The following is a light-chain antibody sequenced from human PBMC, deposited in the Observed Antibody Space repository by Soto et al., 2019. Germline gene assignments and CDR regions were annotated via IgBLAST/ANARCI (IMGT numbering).Light chain of an antibody. CDR1: QSISRS. V-gene: IGKV3-15*01. J-gene: IGKJ2*01. CDR2: DAS. CDR3: HQYNSWPPGT. Sequence: EIILSHSPAILSVSHGERATLSCRASQSISRSLAWYQQKPGQAPRLLISDASTRATGIPARFSGSGSGTEFTLTISSLQSEDFALYYCHQYNSWPPGTFGQGTKVDI.